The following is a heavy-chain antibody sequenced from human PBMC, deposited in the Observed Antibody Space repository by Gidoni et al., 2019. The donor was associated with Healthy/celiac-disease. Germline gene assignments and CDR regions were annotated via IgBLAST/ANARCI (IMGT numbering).Heavy chain of an antibody. V-gene: IGHV3-30-3*01. J-gene: IGHJ6*02. Sequence: WVAVISYDGSNKYYADSVKGRFTISRDNSKNTLYLQMNSLRAEDTAVYYCARDISLYCSGGSCYSGPYYYGMDVWGQGTTVTVSS. CDR3: ARDISLYCSGGSCYSGPYYYGMDV. CDR2: ISYDGSNK. D-gene: IGHD2-15*01.